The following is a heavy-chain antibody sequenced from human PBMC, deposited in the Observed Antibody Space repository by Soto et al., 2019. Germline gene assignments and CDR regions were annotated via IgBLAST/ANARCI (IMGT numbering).Heavy chain of an antibody. Sequence: QVPLQQSGPGLVKPSQTLSLTCAISGDSVSSNSAAWNWIRQSPSRGLEWLGRTYYRSKWYNDYAVSVKSRITINPDTSKNQFSLQLNSVTPEDTAVYYCAREKITGTTSPTRGMDVWGQGTTVTVSS. J-gene: IGHJ6*02. D-gene: IGHD1-7*01. V-gene: IGHV6-1*01. CDR3: AREKITGTTSPTRGMDV. CDR2: TYYRSKWYN. CDR1: GDSVSSNSAA.